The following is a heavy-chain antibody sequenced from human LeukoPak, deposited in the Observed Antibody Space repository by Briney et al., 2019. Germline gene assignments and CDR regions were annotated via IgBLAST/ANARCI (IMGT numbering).Heavy chain of an antibody. V-gene: IGHV4-59*08. CDR2: IYSSGST. CDR1: GGSISSYY. CDR3: ARHFYGSGSYRAYGMDV. Sequence: PSETLSLTCTVSGGSISSYYWSWIRQPPGKGLEWIGYIYSSGSTNYHPSLKSRVTIIVATYKNQFSLRVSSVTAADTAVYYCARHFYGSGSYRAYGMDVWGQGTTVTVSS. D-gene: IGHD3-10*01. J-gene: IGHJ6*02.